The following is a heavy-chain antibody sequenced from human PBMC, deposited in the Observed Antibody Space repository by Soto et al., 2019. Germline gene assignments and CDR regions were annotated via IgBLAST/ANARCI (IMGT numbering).Heavy chain of an antibody. D-gene: IGHD3-10*01. CDR2: IYHTGNT. J-gene: IGHJ4*02. CDR1: GYSVSSGYY. Sequence: SETLSLTCAVSGYSVSSGYYWGWIRQPPGKGLEWIAGIYHTGNTHYNPSLKSRITISLDTSKNQLSLKLTSVTAADTALYYCARISGWDLPQCVDYWGQGTLVTVSS. CDR3: ARISGWDLPQCVDY. V-gene: IGHV4-38-2*01.